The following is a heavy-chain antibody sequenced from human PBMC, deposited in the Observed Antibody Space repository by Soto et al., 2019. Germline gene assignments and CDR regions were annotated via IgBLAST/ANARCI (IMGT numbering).Heavy chain of an antibody. J-gene: IGHJ4*02. V-gene: IGHV4-34*01. Sequence: SETLSLTCAVYGGSFSGYYWTWIRQPPGTGLEWIGYIYHSGSTYYNPSLKSRVTISVDRSKNQFSLKLSSVTAADTAVYYCARGEERWGQARRVTVSS. CDR2: IYHSGST. D-gene: IGHD1-1*01. CDR1: GGSFSGYY. CDR3: ARGEER.